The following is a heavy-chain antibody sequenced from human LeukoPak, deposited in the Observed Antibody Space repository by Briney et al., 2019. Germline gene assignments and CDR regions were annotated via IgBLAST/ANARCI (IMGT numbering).Heavy chain of an antibody. CDR2: IYYSGST. CDR1: GGSISSSSYY. J-gene: IGHJ4*02. CDR3: ARLRALFGELSSIDY. Sequence: SETLSLTCTVSGGSISSSSYYWGWIRQPPGKGLEWIGSIYYSGSTYYNPSLKSRVTISVGTSKNQFPLKLSSVTAADTAVYYCARLRALFGELSSIDYWGQGTLVTVSS. V-gene: IGHV4-39*01. D-gene: IGHD3-10*01.